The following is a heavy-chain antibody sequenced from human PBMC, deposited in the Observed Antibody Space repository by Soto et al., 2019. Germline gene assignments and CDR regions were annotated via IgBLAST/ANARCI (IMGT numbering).Heavy chain of an antibody. J-gene: IGHJ3*01. CDR3: AKGGWRFFDF. CDR2: IYYSGST. CDR1: GGSISSYY. D-gene: IGHD3-3*01. Sequence: SETLSLTCTVSGGSISSYYWSWIRQPPGKGLEWIGYIYYSGSTNYNPSLKSRVTISVDTSKNQLSLKLSSVTAADTAVYYCAKGGWRFFDFWGQGTMVTVSS. V-gene: IGHV4-59*01.